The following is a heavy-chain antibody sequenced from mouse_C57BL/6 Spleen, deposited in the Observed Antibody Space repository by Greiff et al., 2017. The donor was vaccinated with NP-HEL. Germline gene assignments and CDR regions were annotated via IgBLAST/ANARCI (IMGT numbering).Heavy chain of an antibody. V-gene: IGHV1-80*01. D-gene: IGHD1-1*01. CDR1: GYAFSSYW. CDR3: ARRDGSIFDY. CDR2: IYPGDGDT. J-gene: IGHJ2*01. Sequence: QVHVKQSGAELVKPGASVKISCKASGYAFSSYWMNWVKQRPGTGLEWIGQIYPGDGDTTYNGKFKGKATLTADKSSSTAYMQLSSLTSEDSAVYFCARRDGSIFDYWGQGTTLTVSS.